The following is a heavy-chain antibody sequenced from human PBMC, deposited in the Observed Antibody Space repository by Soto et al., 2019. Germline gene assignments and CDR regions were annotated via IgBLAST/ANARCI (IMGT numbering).Heavy chain of an antibody. V-gene: IGHV4-34*01. CDR1: GGSFSGYY. CDR3: ARDGTAMGFDY. CDR2: INHSGST. D-gene: IGHD5-18*01. J-gene: IGHJ4*02. Sequence: SETLSLSCAVYGGSFSGYYWSWIRQPPGKGLEWIGEINHSGSTNYNPSLKSRVTISVDTSKNQFSLKLSSVTAADTAVYYCARDGTAMGFDYWGQGTPVTVSS.